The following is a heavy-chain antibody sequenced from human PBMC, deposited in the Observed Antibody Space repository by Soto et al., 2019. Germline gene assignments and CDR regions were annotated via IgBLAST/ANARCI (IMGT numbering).Heavy chain of an antibody. Sequence: GGSLRLSCAASGFTFSNYGMHWVRQAPGKGLEWVAVISYDGSNKYYADSVKGRFTISRDNSKNTLYLQMNSLRAEDTAVYYSAKKKTSKYEDYYYYYMDVWGKGTTVTVSS. J-gene: IGHJ6*03. CDR1: GFTFSNYG. CDR3: AKKKTSKYEDYYYYYMDV. V-gene: IGHV3-30*18. D-gene: IGHD4-4*01. CDR2: ISYDGSNK.